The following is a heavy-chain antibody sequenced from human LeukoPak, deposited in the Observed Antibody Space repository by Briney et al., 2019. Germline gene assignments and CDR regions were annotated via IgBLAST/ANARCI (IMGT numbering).Heavy chain of an antibody. CDR3: AKGPQLRGERYFDF. CDR2: MCGSGSST. CDR1: RFTLSLYA. Sequence: GGCPRLSCAASRFTLSLYAMKSVRPALGKGLECVSRMCGSGSSTYYADSVKGRLTITRDNSKNWLYLQMNSLRAEDTAVYYCAKGPQLRGERYFDFWGQGTLVTVSS. D-gene: IGHD3-10*01. J-gene: IGHJ4*02. V-gene: IGHV3-23*01.